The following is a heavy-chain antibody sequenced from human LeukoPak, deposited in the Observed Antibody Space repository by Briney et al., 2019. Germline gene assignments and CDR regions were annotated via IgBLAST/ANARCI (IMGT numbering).Heavy chain of an antibody. CDR3: ARDRGSREDGMDV. J-gene: IGHJ6*02. D-gene: IGHD1-26*01. CDR2: ISSSSSYI. CDR1: GFTFSSYS. Sequence: GGSLRLSCAASGFTFSSYSMNWVRQAPGKGLEWVSSISSSSSYIYYADSVKGRFTISRDNAKNSLYLQMNSLRAEDAAVYNCARDRGSREDGMDVWGQGTTVTVSS. V-gene: IGHV3-21*01.